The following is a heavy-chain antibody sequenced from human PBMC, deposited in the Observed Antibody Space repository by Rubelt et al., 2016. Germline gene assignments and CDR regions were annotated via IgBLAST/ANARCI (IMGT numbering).Heavy chain of an antibody. V-gene: IGHV4-39*07. J-gene: IGHJ6*02. D-gene: IGHD5-12*01. Sequence: QLQLQESGPGLVKPSETLSLTCTVSGGSISSSSYYWGWIRQPPGKGLEWIGSIYYSGSTYYNPSLKSRVTMSVDTSKNQFSLKLSSVTAADTAVYYCARAQRGYSGYVGMDVWGQGTTVTVSS. CDR2: IYYSGST. CDR1: GGSISSSSYY. CDR3: ARAQRGYSGYVGMDV.